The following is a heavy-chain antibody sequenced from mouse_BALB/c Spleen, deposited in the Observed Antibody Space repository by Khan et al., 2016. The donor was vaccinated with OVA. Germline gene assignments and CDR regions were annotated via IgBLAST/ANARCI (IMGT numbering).Heavy chain of an antibody. V-gene: IGHV2-6-5*01. CDR3: AKDPPYYAMDY. CDR2: IWAGGSK. CDR1: GFSLTDYA. J-gene: IGHJ4*01. Sequence: QVQLKQSGPGLVAPSQSLSITCTVSGFSLTDYAVSWIRQPPGKGLEWLGVIWAGGSKYYNLALKSRLSISKDNSKSQVFLKMNRLQTDDTAMYYCAKDPPYYAMDYWGQGTSVTVSS.